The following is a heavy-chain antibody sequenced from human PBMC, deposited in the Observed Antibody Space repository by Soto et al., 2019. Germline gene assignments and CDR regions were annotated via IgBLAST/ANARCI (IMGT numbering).Heavy chain of an antibody. CDR1: SGSISSSNW. J-gene: IGHJ4*02. V-gene: IGHV4-4*02. Sequence: SETLSLTCAVSSGSISSSNWWSWVRQPPGKGLEWIGEIYHSGSTNYNPSLKSRVTISVDKSKNQFSLKLSSVTAADTAVYYCAREANSGSSSFDYWGQGTLVTVS. CDR2: IYHSGST. D-gene: IGHD6-13*01. CDR3: AREANSGSSSFDY.